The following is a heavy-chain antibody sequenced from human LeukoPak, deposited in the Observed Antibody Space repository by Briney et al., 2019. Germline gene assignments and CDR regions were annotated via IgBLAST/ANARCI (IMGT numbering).Heavy chain of an antibody. D-gene: IGHD5-12*01. CDR3: AKDQSGYDYVLAFDI. V-gene: IGHV3-15*01. Sequence: GGSLRLSCAASGFTFSSYGMHWVRQAPGKGLEWVGRVNSKTDGGTTDYAAPVKGRFTISRDNSKNTLYLQMNSLRAEDTAVYYCAKDQSGYDYVLAFDIWGQGTMVTVSS. J-gene: IGHJ3*02. CDR2: VNSKTDGGTT. CDR1: GFTFSSYG.